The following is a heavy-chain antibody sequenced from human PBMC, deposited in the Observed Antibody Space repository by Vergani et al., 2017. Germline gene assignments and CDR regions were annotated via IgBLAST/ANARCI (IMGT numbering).Heavy chain of an antibody. V-gene: IGHV4-39*01. J-gene: IGHJ3*02. D-gene: IGHD3-22*01. CDR1: GGSISSSSYY. CDR2: IYYSGST. Sequence: QLQLQESGPGLVKPSETLSLTCTVSGGSISSSSYYWGWIRQPPGKGLEWIGSIYYSGSTYYNPSLKSRVTISVDTSKNQFSLKLSSVTAADTAVYYCVRPFQHDSSGYWLDDAFDIWGQGTMVTVSS. CDR3: VRPFQHDSSGYWLDDAFDI.